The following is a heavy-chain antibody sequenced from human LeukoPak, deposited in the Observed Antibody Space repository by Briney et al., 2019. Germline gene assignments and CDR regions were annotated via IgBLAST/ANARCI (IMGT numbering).Heavy chain of an antibody. D-gene: IGHD2-15*01. V-gene: IGHV3-23*01. CDR2: MSSSDDGR. CDR1: GFTFDDYA. CDR3: AKAPVTSCRGAFCYPFDY. Sequence: PGRSLRLSCAASGFTFDDYAMHWVRQAPGKGLEWVSAMSSSDDGRYYAASVRGRFTISRDTSRSTLYLQMNSLRAEDAAVYYCAKAPVTSCRGAFCYPFDYWGQGTLVTVSS. J-gene: IGHJ4*02.